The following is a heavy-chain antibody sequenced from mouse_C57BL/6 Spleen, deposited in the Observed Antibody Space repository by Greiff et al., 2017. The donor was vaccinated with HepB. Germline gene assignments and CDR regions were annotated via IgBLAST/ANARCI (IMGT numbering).Heavy chain of an antibody. Sequence: VQLQQPGAELVMPGASVKLSCKASGYTFTSYWIHWVKQRPGQGLEWIGEIDPSDSYTNYNQKFKGKSTLTVDKSSSTAYMQLSSLTSEDSAVYYCANYYGSSYGDFDVWGTGTTVTVSS. V-gene: IGHV1-69*01. J-gene: IGHJ1*03. CDR3: ANYYGSSYGDFDV. CDR1: GYTFTSYW. D-gene: IGHD1-1*01. CDR2: IDPSDSYT.